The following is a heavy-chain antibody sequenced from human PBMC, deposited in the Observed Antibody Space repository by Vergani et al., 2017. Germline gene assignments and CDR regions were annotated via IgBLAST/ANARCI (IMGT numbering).Heavy chain of an antibody. CDR3: ARRGIAVAGTYYYYYGMDV. Sequence: QVQLVQSGAEVKKPGASVKVSCKASGYTFTGYYMHWVRQAPGQGLEWMGWINPNSGGTNYAQKFQGRVTMTRDTSISTAYMELSRLRSDDTAVYYCARRGIAVAGTYYYYYGMDVWAKGPRSPSP. V-gene: IGHV1-2*02. J-gene: IGHJ6*02. CDR1: GYTFTGYY. D-gene: IGHD6-19*01. CDR2: INPNSGGT.